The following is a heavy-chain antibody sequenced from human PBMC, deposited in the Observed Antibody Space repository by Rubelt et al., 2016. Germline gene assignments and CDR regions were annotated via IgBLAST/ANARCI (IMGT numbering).Heavy chain of an antibody. CDR2: IYYSGGT. J-gene: IGHJ4*02. V-gene: IGHV4-59*01. Sequence: QVQLQESGPGLVKPSETLSLTCTVSGGSISSYYWSWIRQPPGKGLEWIGYIYYSGGTNNNPHLKSRGTKSVEPSKNQFSLKLSSVTAADTAVYYCARVRLQYQPYFDYWGQGTLVTVSS. D-gene: IGHD2-2*01. CDR3: ARVRLQYQPYFDY. CDR1: GGSISSYY.